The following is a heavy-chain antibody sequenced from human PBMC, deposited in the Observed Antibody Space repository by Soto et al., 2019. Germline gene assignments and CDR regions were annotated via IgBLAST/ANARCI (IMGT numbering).Heavy chain of an antibody. CDR1: GFTFSSYA. Sequence: EAQLLESGGGLVQPGGSLRLSCAASGFTFSSYAMSWVRQAPGKGLEWGSTISDSGNSTYSADSVKGRFTISRDNSKNTLYLQMNSLRAEDTAVYYCARDRYGDPLWGQDDFDYWGQGTLVSVSS. D-gene: IGHD4-17*01. V-gene: IGHV3-23*01. CDR3: ARDRYGDPLWGQDDFDY. J-gene: IGHJ4*02. CDR2: ISDSGNST.